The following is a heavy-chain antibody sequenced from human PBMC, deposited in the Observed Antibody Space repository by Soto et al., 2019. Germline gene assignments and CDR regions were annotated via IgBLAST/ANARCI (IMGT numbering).Heavy chain of an antibody. D-gene: IGHD2-2*01. CDR1: GFTFSSYG. V-gene: IGHV3-30*19. J-gene: IGHJ4*02. Sequence: QVQLVESGGGVVQPGRSLRLSCAASGFTFSSYGMHWVRQAPGKGLEWVAVISYDGSNKYYADSVKGRFTISRDNSKNTLYLQMNSLRAEDTAVYYCAREIGYCSSTSCHDYFDYWGQGTLVTVSS. CDR3: AREIGYCSSTSCHDYFDY. CDR2: ISYDGSNK.